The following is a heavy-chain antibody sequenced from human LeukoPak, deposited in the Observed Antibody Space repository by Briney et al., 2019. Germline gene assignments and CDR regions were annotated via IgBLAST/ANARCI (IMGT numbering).Heavy chain of an antibody. CDR3: ANLAAPEGHYYYYYMDV. V-gene: IGHV3-23*01. D-gene: IGHD6-25*01. CDR1: GFTFSSYA. J-gene: IGHJ6*03. CDR2: ISGSGGST. Sequence: PGGSLRLSCAASGFTFSSYAMSWVRQAPGKGLEWVSAISGSGGSTYYADSVKGRFTISRDNSKNTLYLQMNSLRAEDTAVYYCANLAAPEGHYYYYYMDVWGKGTTVTASS.